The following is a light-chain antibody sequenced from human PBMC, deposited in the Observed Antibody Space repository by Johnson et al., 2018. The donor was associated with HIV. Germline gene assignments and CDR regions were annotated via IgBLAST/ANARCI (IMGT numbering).Light chain of an antibody. J-gene: IGLJ1*01. V-gene: IGLV1-51*01. Sequence: QSVLTQPPSVSAAPGQNVSISCSGNTSNIGNIFVSWYQHLPGTAPKILIYEDKKRPSGSPDRFSGSKSGTSATLGITGLQTGDEADYSCATWVGSLTIGGVFGTGTKATVL. CDR1: TSNIGNIF. CDR3: ATWVGSLTIGGV. CDR2: EDK.